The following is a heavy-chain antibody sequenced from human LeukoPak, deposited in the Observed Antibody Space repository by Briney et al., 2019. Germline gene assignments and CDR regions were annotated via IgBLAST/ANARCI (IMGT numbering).Heavy chain of an antibody. Sequence: ASVKVSCKASGYTFTGYYMHWVRQAPGQGLEWMGRINPNSGGTNYAQKFQGRVTMTRDTSISTAYMELRSLRSDDTAVYYCARCTGGGSCYGVRYWGQGTLVTVSS. CDR2: INPNSGGT. CDR3: ARCTGGGSCYGVRY. V-gene: IGHV1-2*06. CDR1: GYTFTGYY. D-gene: IGHD2-15*01. J-gene: IGHJ4*02.